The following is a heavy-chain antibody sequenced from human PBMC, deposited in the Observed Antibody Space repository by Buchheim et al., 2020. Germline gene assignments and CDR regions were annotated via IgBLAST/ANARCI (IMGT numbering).Heavy chain of an antibody. J-gene: IGHJ6*02. CDR3: SRGSSSSAYFGLDV. CDR1: GFTFGDYA. V-gene: IGHV3-49*03. CDR2: IRSRAYGGTT. D-gene: IGHD6-6*01. Sequence: EVQVVESGGGLIQPGRSLRLSCTGSGFTFGDYAMSWFRQAPGKGLEWVGFIRSRAYGGTTEYADSVLGRFTISRGDSSSIDYLQMNSLRIEDTAVYSCSRGSSSSAYFGLDVWGQGTT.